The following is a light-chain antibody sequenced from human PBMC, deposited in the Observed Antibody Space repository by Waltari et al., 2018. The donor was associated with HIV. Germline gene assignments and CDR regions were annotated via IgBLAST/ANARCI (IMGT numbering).Light chain of an antibody. Sequence: DIQMTQSPSSLSAPVGDRVTITCRASQSISSYLNWYQHKPGEAPKLLIYATSSLQRGVPSRFSGSGSGTDFTLTISSLQPEDFATYCCQQSYNTPPWTFGQGTKVAFK. V-gene: IGKV1-39*01. CDR3: QQSYNTPPWT. CDR1: QSISSY. CDR2: ATS. J-gene: IGKJ1*01.